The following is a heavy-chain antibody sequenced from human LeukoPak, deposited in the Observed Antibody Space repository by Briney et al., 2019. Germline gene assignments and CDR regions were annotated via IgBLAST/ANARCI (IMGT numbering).Heavy chain of an antibody. Sequence: AGGSLRLSCAASGFTFDDYGMSWVSQAPGKGLEWVSGINWNGGSTGYADSVKGRFTISRDNAKNSLYLQMNSLRAEDTALYYCARRRRKYSSSSKGLYYYYMDVWGKGTTVTVSS. D-gene: IGHD6-6*01. V-gene: IGHV3-20*04. CDR1: GFTFDDYG. CDR2: INWNGGST. CDR3: ARRRRKYSSSSKGLYYYYMDV. J-gene: IGHJ6*03.